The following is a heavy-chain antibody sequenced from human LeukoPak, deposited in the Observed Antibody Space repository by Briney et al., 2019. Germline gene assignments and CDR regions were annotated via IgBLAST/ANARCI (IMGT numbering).Heavy chain of an antibody. D-gene: IGHD5-24*01. CDR1: GFTVSSNY. J-gene: IGHJ3*02. V-gene: IGHV3-66*01. CDR2: IYSGGST. Sequence: GGSLRLSCAASGFTVSSNYMSWVRQAPGKGLEWVSVIYSGGSTYYADSVKGRFTISRDNSKNTLYLQMNSLRAEDTAVYYCARVSVEMATIGDAFDIWGQGTMVTVSS. CDR3: ARVSVEMATIGDAFDI.